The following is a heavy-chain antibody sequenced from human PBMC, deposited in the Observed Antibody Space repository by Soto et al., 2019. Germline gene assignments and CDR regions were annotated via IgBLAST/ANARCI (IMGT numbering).Heavy chain of an antibody. J-gene: IGHJ4*02. CDR2: IVVGSVNT. CDR1: GFTFTSSA. CDR3: AADGDFWSGHYSFDY. D-gene: IGHD3-3*01. V-gene: IGHV1-58*02. Sequence: QMQLVQSGPEVKKPGTSVKVSCKASGFTFTSSAMQWVRQARGQRLEWIGWIVVGSVNTNYAQKFQERVTITRDMTTSTAYMELSSLRSEDTALYYCAADGDFWSGHYSFDYWGQGTLVTVSS.